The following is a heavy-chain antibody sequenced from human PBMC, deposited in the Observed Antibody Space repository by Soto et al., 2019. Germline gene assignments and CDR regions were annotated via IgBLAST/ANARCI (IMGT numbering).Heavy chain of an antibody. CDR1: GGSISSGDYY. J-gene: IGHJ4*02. V-gene: IGHV4-30-4*01. Sequence: SETLSLTCTVSGGSISSGDYYWSWIRQPPGKGLEWIGYIYFRGSTYYNPSLKSRVTISVDTSKNQFSLKLSSVTAADTAVYYCARAQLVGYYFDYWGLGILVTV. CDR2: IYFRGST. CDR3: ARAQLVGYYFDY. D-gene: IGHD2-2*01.